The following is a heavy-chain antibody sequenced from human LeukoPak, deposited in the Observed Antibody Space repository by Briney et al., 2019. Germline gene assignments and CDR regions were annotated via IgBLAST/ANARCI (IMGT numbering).Heavy chain of an antibody. J-gene: IGHJ4*02. D-gene: IGHD1-26*01. Sequence: SQTLSLTCTVSGDSISSGDYYWSWIRQPPGKGLEWIGYIYYSGSTNYNPSLKSRITISVDTSKNQFSLKLSSVTAAETAVYYCATGRLLGGYRGSYMGPLIYWGQGTLVTVSS. V-gene: IGHV4-30-4*01. CDR2: IYYSGST. CDR3: ATGRLLGGYRGSYMGPLIY. CDR1: GDSISSGDYY.